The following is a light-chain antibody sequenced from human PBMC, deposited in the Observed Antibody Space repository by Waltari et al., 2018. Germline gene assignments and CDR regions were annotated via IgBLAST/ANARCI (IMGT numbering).Light chain of an antibody. CDR2: DAS. CDR1: HSISTF. CDR3: QQRTDWLWT. Sequence: EVVLTQSPATLYLSPGERATLSCRASHSISTFLAWYQQRPGQDPRLLIYDASDRPPGIPARFSGSGSGTDFTLTISSLEPEDFAVYYCQQRTDWLWTFGQGTKVEIK. J-gene: IGKJ1*01. V-gene: IGKV3-11*01.